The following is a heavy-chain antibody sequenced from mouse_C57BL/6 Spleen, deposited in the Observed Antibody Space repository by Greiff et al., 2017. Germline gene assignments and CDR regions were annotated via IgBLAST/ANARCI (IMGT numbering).Heavy chain of an antibody. CDR3: AREGIYDYDREIDY. Sequence: ESGPGLVKPSQSLSLTCSVTGYSITSGYYWNWIRQFPGNKLEWMGYISYDGSNNYNPSLKNRISITRDTSKNQFFLKLNSVTTEDTATYYCAREGIYDYDREIDYWGQGTTLTVSS. D-gene: IGHD2-4*01. CDR2: ISYDGSN. CDR1: GYSITSGYY. J-gene: IGHJ2*01. V-gene: IGHV3-6*01.